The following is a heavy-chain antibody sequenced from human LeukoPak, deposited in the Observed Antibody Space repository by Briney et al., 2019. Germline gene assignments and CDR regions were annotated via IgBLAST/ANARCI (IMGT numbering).Heavy chain of an antibody. D-gene: IGHD3-3*01. CDR1: GGTSSSYA. J-gene: IGHJ3*02. CDR2: IIPIFGTA. Sequence: SVQVSCKASGGTSSSYAISWVRQAPGQGLEWMGGIIPIFGTANYAQKFQGRVTITTDESTSTAYMELSSLRSEDTAVYYCATSRRRSGYSQIGAFDIWGQGTMVTVSS. CDR3: ATSRRRSGYSQIGAFDI. V-gene: IGHV1-69*05.